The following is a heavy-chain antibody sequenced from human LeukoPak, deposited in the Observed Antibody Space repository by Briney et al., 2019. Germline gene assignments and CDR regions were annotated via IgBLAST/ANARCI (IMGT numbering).Heavy chain of an antibody. CDR1: GFTLSSYE. V-gene: IGHV3-11*06. Sequence: GGSLRLSCTASGFTLSSYEMSWIRQAPGKGLEWVSRIDYSGGDTHYADSVKGRFTISRDNAKNSLYLQMNSLRAEDTAVYYCARDLVRGAEFDYWGQGTLVTVSS. CDR3: ARDLVRGAEFDY. D-gene: IGHD3-10*01. CDR2: IDYSGGDT. J-gene: IGHJ4*02.